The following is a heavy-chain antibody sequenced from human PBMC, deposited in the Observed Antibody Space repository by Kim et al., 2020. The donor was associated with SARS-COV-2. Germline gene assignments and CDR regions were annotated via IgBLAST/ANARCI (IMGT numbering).Heavy chain of an antibody. CDR2: ISYSGST. CDR1: GGSISSSSYY. V-gene: IGHV4-39*02. J-gene: IGHJ4*02. D-gene: IGHD3-16*01. CDR3: AREGRQPIGGDFDY. Sequence: SETLSLTCTVSGGSISSSSYYWGWIRQPPGKGLEWIGSISYSGSTYYNPSLKSRVTISVDTSNNQFSLKLSSVTAADTAVYYCAREGRQPIGGDFDYWGQGTRVTVSS.